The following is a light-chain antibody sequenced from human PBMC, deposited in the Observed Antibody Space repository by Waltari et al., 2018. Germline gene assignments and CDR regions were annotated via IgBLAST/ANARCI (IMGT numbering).Light chain of an antibody. Sequence: EVVMTQSTLSLPVTLGQPASIPCRSSQSLDHSDGNTYLNWFHQRPGQSPRRLLYQVSNRDSGVPDRFGGSGSGTEFTLKISSVEAEDVGVYYCMQGSHWPPWTFGQGTRVEIK. CDR2: QVS. J-gene: IGKJ1*01. CDR1: QSLDHSDGNTY. V-gene: IGKV2-30*02. CDR3: MQGSHWPPWT.